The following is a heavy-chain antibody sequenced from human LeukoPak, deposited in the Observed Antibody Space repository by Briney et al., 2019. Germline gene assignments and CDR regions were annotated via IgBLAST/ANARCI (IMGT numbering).Heavy chain of an antibody. J-gene: IGHJ6*02. CDR2: ISAYNGNT. V-gene: IGHV1-18*01. CDR3: ARGDFWSGGRFYYYYYGMDV. CDR1: GYTFTSYG. Sequence: ASVKVSCKASGYTFTSYGISWVRQAPGQGLEWMGWISAYNGNTNYAQKLQGRVTMTTDTSTSTAYMELRSLRSEDTAVYYCARGDFWSGGRFYYYYYGMDVWGQGTTVTVS. D-gene: IGHD3-3*01.